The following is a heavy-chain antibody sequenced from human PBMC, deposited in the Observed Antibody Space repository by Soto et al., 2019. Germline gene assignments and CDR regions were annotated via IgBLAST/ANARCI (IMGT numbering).Heavy chain of an antibody. Sequence: SETLSLTCTVSGGSISSSSYYWGWIRQPPGKGLEWIGSIYYSGSTYYNPSLKSRVTISVDTSKNQFSLKLSSVTAADTAVYYCARHRLQDSSGYLGCFDYWGQGTLVTVS. V-gene: IGHV4-39*01. CDR1: GGSISSSSYY. D-gene: IGHD3-22*01. CDR3: ARHRLQDSSGYLGCFDY. J-gene: IGHJ4*02. CDR2: IYYSGST.